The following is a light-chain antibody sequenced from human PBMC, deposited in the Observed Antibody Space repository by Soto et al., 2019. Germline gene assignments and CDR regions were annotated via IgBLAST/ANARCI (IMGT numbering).Light chain of an antibody. J-gene: IGKJ5*01. CDR1: QSVSSY. CDR2: DES. V-gene: IGKV3-11*01. Sequence: IVLAQSPSTLSFSAGERAALSFRASQSVSSYLAWYQQKPFQAPRLLISDESTRDTRIPDRFSGSGSGTAFTLTIRSLEHEDFAVYYRQQRSHQITSGQGTRLEIK. CDR3: QQRSHQIT.